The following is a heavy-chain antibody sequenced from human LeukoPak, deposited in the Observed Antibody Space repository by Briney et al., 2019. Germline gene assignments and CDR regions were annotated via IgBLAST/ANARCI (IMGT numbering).Heavy chain of an antibody. D-gene: IGHD3-16*01. CDR3: ARRERGHSLGQTFDY. J-gene: IGHJ4*02. Sequence: GESLKISCKGSGYSFTSYWNGWVRQMPGKGLEWMGIIYPGDSDTRYSPSFQGQVTISADKSISTAYLQWSSLKASDTAMYYCARRERGHSLGQTFDYWGQGTLVTVSS. CDR1: GYSFTSYW. CDR2: IYPGDSDT. V-gene: IGHV5-51*01.